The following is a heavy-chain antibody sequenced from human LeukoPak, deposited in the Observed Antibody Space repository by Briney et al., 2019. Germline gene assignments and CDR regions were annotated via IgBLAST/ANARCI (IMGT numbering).Heavy chain of an antibody. J-gene: IGHJ5*02. V-gene: IGHV3-23*01. CDR2: ISGSGGST. CDR3: AKDRGYYGSDDWFDP. D-gene: IGHD3-10*01. Sequence: GGSLRLSCAASGFTFSSYAMSWVRQAPGKGLEWVSAISGSGGSTYYADSVKGRFTISRDNSKNTLYLQMNSLRAEDTAVYYCAKDRGYYGSDDWFDPWGQGTLSPSPQ. CDR1: GFTFSSYA.